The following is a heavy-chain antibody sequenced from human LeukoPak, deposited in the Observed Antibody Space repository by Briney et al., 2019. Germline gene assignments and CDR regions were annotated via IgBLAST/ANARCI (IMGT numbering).Heavy chain of an antibody. CDR1: GGSISGYY. D-gene: IGHD1-26*01. CDR3: ARHLPKWGWDY. J-gene: IGHJ4*02. Sequence: SETLSLTCTVSGGSISGYYWSWIRQSPGKGLEWIGYIYYSGSTKYNPSLKSRVTISVDTSKNQFSLKLSSVTAADTAVYYCARHLPKWGWDYWGQGTLVTVSS. V-gene: IGHV4-59*08. CDR2: IYYSGST.